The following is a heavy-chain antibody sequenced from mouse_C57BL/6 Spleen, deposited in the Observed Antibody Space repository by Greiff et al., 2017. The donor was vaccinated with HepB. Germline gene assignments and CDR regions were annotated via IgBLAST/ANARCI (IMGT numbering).Heavy chain of an antibody. CDR1: GFTFSSYA. V-gene: IGHV5-4*03. D-gene: IGHD1-1*01. J-gene: IGHJ2*01. Sequence: EVKVVESGGGLVKPGGSLKLSCAASGFTFSSYAMSWVRQTPEKRLEWVATISDGGSYTYYPDNVKGRFTISRDNAKNNLYLQMSHLKSEDTAMYYCARGHRGSYYGSRFDYWGQGTTLTVSS. CDR2: ISDGGSYT. CDR3: ARGHRGSYYGSRFDY.